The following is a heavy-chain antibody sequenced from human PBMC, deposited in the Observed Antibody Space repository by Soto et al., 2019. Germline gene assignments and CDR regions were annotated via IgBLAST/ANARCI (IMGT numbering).Heavy chain of an antibody. D-gene: IGHD1-26*01. Sequence: SQTLSLTCAISGDSVSSKAAAWNWIRQSPTRGLEWLGRTYYRSKWSTDYAVSVKSRITINPDTSKNQFSLQLNSVTPEDTAVYYCTRALSGSYDSWGQGTLVTVSS. CDR3: TRALSGSYDS. CDR1: GDSVSSKAAA. CDR2: TYYRSKWST. V-gene: IGHV6-1*01. J-gene: IGHJ5*01.